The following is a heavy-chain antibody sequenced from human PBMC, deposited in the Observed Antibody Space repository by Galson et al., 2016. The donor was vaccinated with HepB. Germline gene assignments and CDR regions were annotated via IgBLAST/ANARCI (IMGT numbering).Heavy chain of an antibody. CDR3: ARVIYSNSWRNPGRRFDP. Sequence: SLRLSCAASGFTFSSYAMSWVRQAPGKGLEWVSAISGSGGSTYYADSVKGRFTISRDNSKNTLYLQMNSLRAEDTAVYYCARVIYSNSWRNPGRRFDPWGQGTLVTVSS. V-gene: IGHV3-23*01. CDR1: GFTFSSYA. D-gene: IGHD2/OR15-2a*01. J-gene: IGHJ5*02. CDR2: ISGSGGST.